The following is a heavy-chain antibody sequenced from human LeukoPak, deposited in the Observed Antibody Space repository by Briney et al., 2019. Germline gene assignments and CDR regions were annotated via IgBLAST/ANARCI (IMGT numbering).Heavy chain of an antibody. J-gene: IGHJ3*02. V-gene: IGHV1-2*02. CDR1: GYTFTGYY. CDR2: INPNSGGT. CDR3: ASSLGVSSGYYAFDI. D-gene: IGHD6-25*01. Sequence: ASVKVSCKASGYTFTGYYMHWVRQAPGQGLEWMGWINPNSGGTNYAQKFQGRVTITGDTSASTAYLELSSLRSEDSAVYYCASSLGVSSGYYAFDIWGQGTMVTVSS.